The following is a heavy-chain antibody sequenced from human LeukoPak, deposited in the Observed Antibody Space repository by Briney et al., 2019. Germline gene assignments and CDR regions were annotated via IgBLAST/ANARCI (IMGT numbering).Heavy chain of an antibody. J-gene: IGHJ3*02. CDR2: ISYDGSNR. CDR3: AKDQDTAMVPYDAFDI. CDR1: GFTFSNAW. V-gene: IGHV3-30*18. Sequence: GGSLRLSCAASGFTFSNAWMSWVRQAPGKGLEWVAVISYDGSNRYYADSVKGRFTISRDKSKNTLYLQMNSLRAEDTAVYYCAKDQDTAMVPYDAFDIWGQGTMVTVSS. D-gene: IGHD5-18*01.